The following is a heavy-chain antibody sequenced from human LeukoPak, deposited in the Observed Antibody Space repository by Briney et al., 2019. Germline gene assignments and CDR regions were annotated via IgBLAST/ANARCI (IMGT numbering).Heavy chain of an antibody. D-gene: IGHD6-13*01. CDR1: GGSISSYY. CDR2: IYYSGST. V-gene: IGHV4-59*01. Sequence: PSETLSLTCTVSGGSISSYYWSWIRQPPGKGLEWIGCIYYSGSTNYNPSLKSRVTISVDTSKNQFSLKLSSVTAADTAVYYCARHRFLGQQLVHPYFDYWGQGTLVTVSS. J-gene: IGHJ4*02. CDR3: ARHRFLGQQLVHPYFDY.